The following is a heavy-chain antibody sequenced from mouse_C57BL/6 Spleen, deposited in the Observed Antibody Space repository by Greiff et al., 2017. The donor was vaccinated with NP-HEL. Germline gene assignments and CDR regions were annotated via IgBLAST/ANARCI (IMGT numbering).Heavy chain of an antibody. D-gene: IGHD3-2*02. Sequence: VQVQQSGAELVKPGASVKISCKASGYAFSSYWMNWVKQRPGKGLEWIGQIYPGDGDTNYTGKFKGKATLTADKSSSTAYMQLSSLTSEDSAVYFCARGGYSSGYVRYAMDYWGQGTSVTVSS. CDR1: GYAFSSYW. CDR2: IYPGDGDT. CDR3: ARGGYSSGYVRYAMDY. J-gene: IGHJ4*01. V-gene: IGHV1-80*01.